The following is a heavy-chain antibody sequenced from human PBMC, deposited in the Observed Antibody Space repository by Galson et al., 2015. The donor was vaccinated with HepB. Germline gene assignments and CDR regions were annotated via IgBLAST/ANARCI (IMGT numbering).Heavy chain of an antibody. Sequence: SVKVSCKASGVTFSSYAISWVRQAPGKGLEWMGGIIRICGTTNYAHTFQGRVTITADESTSTAYMELSSLRSEDTAVYYCARDGRYDYDSSCYYWWGQGTLVTVSS. J-gene: IGHJ4*02. CDR1: GVTFSSYA. CDR2: IIRICGTT. V-gene: IGHV1-69*13. D-gene: IGHD3-22*01. CDR3: ARDGRYDYDSSCYYW.